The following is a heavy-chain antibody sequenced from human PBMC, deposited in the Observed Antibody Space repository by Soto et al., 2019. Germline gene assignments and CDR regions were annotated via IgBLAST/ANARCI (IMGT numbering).Heavy chain of an antibody. CDR2: IYPGDSDT. D-gene: IGHD4-4*01. V-gene: IGHV5-51*01. CDR1: GYTFTDYW. CDR3: ASLFSNFRYYYYVMSV. J-gene: IGHJ6*02. Sequence: PGESLKNSSKGSGYTFTDYWIGLVRQLPGKGLEWMGIIYPGDSDTRYSPSFQGHVTITVDKSTNTAYLQWNTLRASDTAMYYCASLFSNFRYYYYVMSVSTQRSTVPVS.